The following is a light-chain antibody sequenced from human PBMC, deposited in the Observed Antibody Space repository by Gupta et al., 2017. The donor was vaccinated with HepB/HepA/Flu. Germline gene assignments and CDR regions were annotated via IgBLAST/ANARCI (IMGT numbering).Light chain of an antibody. J-gene: IGLJ2*01. CDR1: SSDVGGYNY. CDR3: NSFTSSRSLI. V-gene: IGLV2-14*03. CDR2: DVS. Sequence: QSALTQPASVSGSPGQSITISCTGTSSDVGGYNYVSWYQQHPGKAPKLIIYDVSTRTAGVSDRFSGSKSGNTASLIISGLQDEDEADYYCNSFTSSRSLIFGGGTKVTLL.